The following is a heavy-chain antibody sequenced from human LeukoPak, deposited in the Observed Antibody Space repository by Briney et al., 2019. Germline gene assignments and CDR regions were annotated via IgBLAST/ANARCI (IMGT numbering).Heavy chain of an antibody. J-gene: IGHJ3*02. D-gene: IGHD1-7*01. Sequence: PGGSLRLSCAASGFTFSSYSMNWARQAPGKGLEWVSSISSSSSYIYYADSVKGRFTISRDNAKNSLYLQMNSLRAEDTAVYYCATSGTTDAFDIWGQGTMVTVSS. CDR3: ATSGTTDAFDI. CDR1: GFTFSSYS. V-gene: IGHV3-21*01. CDR2: ISSSSSYI.